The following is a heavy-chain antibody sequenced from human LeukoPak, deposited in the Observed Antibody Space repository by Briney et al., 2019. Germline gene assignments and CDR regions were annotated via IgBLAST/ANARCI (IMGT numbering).Heavy chain of an antibody. Sequence: GRSLRLSCAASGFTFSSYGMHWVRQAPGKGLEWVAVIWYDGTSKDYADSVKGRFTFSRDNSKNTLYLRMNSLTVEDTAVYYCARSQSSSLIDYWGQGTLVTVSS. D-gene: IGHD6-13*01. CDR1: GFTFSSYG. CDR2: IWYDGTSK. CDR3: ARSQSSSLIDY. V-gene: IGHV3-33*08. J-gene: IGHJ4*02.